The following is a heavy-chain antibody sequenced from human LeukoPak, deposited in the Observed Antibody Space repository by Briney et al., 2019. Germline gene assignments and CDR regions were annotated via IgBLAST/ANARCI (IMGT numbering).Heavy chain of an antibody. CDR1: GFTFSSYG. V-gene: IGHV3-30*03. D-gene: IGHD7-27*01. J-gene: IGHJ4*02. CDR3: ARGNWGPDY. CDR2: ISYDGSNK. Sequence: GRCLRLSCAASGFTFSSYGMHWVRQAPGKGLEWVAVISYDGSNKYYADSVKGRFTISRDNSKNTLYLQMNSLRAEDTAVYYCARGNWGPDYWGQGTLVTVSS.